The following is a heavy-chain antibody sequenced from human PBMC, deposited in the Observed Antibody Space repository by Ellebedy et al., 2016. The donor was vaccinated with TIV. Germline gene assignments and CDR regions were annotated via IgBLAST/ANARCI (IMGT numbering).Heavy chain of an antibody. CDR2: MYYSGSA. J-gene: IGHJ4*02. CDR3: ARLYSSSWFRYFDY. V-gene: IGHV4-61*01. D-gene: IGHD6-13*01. CDR1: GGSVGSGSYY. Sequence: MPSETLSLTCTVSGGSVGSGSYYWNWIRQPPGKGLEWIGYMYYSGSANYNPSLKSRVAISVDTSKNQFFLRLSSVTAADTAVYYCARLYSSSWFRYFDYWGQGTLVTVSS.